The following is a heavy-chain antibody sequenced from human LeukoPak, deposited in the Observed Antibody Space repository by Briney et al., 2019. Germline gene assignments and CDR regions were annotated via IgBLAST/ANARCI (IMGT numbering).Heavy chain of an antibody. CDR3: ARDLGMGYNWNYGIAH. CDR2: INPNSGGT. D-gene: IGHD1-7*01. CDR1: GYTFTGYY. Sequence: GASVKVSCKASGYTFTGYYMHWVRQAPGQGLEWMGWINPNSGGTNYAQKFQGRVTMTRDTSISTAYMELSRLRSDDTAVYYCARDLGMGYNWNYGIAHWGQGTLVTVSS. V-gene: IGHV1-2*02. J-gene: IGHJ4*02.